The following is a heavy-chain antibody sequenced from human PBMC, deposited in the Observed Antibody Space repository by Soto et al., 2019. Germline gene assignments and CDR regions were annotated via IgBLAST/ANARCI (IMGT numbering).Heavy chain of an antibody. J-gene: IGHJ4*02. D-gene: IGHD3-22*01. Sequence: PGGSLRLSCAASGFTFSSYAMSWVRQAPGKGLEWVSAISGSGGSTYYADSVKGRFTISRDNSKNTLYLQMNSLRAEDTAVYYCAKPDDSSGYYYGDFDYWGQGTLVTVSS. CDR1: GFTFSSYA. V-gene: IGHV3-23*01. CDR2: ISGSGGST. CDR3: AKPDDSSGYYYGDFDY.